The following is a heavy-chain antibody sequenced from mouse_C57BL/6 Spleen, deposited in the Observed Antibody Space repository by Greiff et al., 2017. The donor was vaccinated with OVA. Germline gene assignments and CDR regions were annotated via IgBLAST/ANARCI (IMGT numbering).Heavy chain of an antibody. CDR3: ARSGFHWYFDV. D-gene: IGHD3-1*01. Sequence: QVQLQQPGTELVKPGASVKLSCKASGYTFTSYWMHWVKQRPGQGLEWIGNINPSNGGTNYNEMFKSQATLTVDKSSSTAYMQLSSLTSEDSAVYYCARSGFHWYFDVWGTGTTVTVSS. CDR1: GYTFTSYW. V-gene: IGHV1-53*01. CDR2: INPSNGGT. J-gene: IGHJ1*03.